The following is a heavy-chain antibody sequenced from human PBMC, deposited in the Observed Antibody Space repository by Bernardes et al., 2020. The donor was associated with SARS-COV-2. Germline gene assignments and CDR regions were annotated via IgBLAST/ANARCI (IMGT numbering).Heavy chain of an antibody. D-gene: IGHD3-10*01. J-gene: IGHJ6*02. CDR2: INSDGSST. V-gene: IGHV3-74*01. Sequence: GGSLRLSCAASGFTFSSYWMHWVRQAPGKGLVWVSRINSDGSSTSYADSVKGRFTISRDNAKNTLYLQMNSLRAEDTAVYYCARDPNGSGSYEGGGWHYYYGMDVWGQGTTVTVSS. CDR3: ARDPNGSGSYEGGGWHYYYGMDV. CDR1: GFTFSSYW.